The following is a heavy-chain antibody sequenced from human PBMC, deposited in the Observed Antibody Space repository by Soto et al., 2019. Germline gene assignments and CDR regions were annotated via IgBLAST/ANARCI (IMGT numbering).Heavy chain of an antibody. D-gene: IGHD1-20*01. V-gene: IGHV3-23*01. J-gene: IGHJ4*02. Sequence: EVQLLESGGGLVQPGGSLRLSCVGSGFTFTGYAMNWVRQAPGKGLEWVSAISSRGGSTFYADSVKGRFTISRDNSKNTLYLQINSLSAEDTAVYYCAKSQGYNLNDFNYWGQGTLVTVSS. CDR3: AKSQGYNLNDFNY. CDR2: ISSRGGST. CDR1: GFTFTGYA.